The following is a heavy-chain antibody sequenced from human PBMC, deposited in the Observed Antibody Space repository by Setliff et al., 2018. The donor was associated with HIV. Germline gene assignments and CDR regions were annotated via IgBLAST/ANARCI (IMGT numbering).Heavy chain of an antibody. V-gene: IGHV3-21*04. Sequence: GGSLRLSCAASGFTFSNAWMSWVRQAPGKGLECVLSMSSSSSYIYYADSVKGRFTTSRDNAKNSLYLQMNSLRVEDTAVYYCARGTPAHIGLFPYWGQGTLVTVSS. J-gene: IGHJ4*02. D-gene: IGHD3-16*01. CDR2: MSSSSSYI. CDR1: GFTFSNAW. CDR3: ARGTPAHIGLFPY.